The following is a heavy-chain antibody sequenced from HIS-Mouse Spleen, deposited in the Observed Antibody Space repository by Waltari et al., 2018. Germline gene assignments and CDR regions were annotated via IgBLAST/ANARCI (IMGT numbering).Heavy chain of an antibody. CDR1: GFTFSSHG. J-gene: IGHJ4*02. CDR3: AKDKHHAFDY. Sequence: QVQLVESGGGVVQPGRSLRLSCAASGFTFSSHGMHWVRQAPGKGVEWVAVISYDGSNKYYADSVKGRFTISRDNSKNTLYLQMNSLRAEDTAVYYCAKDKHHAFDYWGQGTLVTVSS. V-gene: IGHV3-30*18. CDR2: ISYDGSNK.